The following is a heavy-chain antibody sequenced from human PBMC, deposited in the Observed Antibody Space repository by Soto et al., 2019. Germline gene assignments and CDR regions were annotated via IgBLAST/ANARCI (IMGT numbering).Heavy chain of an antibody. J-gene: IGHJ1*01. Sequence: ASVKVSCKASGYTFTGYYMHWVRQAPGQGLEWMGWINPNSGGTNYAQKFQGWVTMTRDTSISTAYMELSRLRSDDTAVYYCARKGWFPDEYFQHWGQGTLVTVSS. CDR2: INPNSGGT. D-gene: IGHD2-15*01. CDR3: ARKGWFPDEYFQH. CDR1: GYTFTGYY. V-gene: IGHV1-2*04.